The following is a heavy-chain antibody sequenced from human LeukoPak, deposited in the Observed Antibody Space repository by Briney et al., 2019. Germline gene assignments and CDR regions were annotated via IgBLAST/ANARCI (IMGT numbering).Heavy chain of an antibody. CDR1: GGTFSSYA. V-gene: IGHV1-69*10. Sequence: GASVKVSCKASGGTFSSYAISWVRQAPGQGLEWMGRIIPTLGIANYAQKFQGRVTITADKSTSTAYMELSSLRSEDTAVYYCARDPRAPYPEFVYWGQGTLVTVSS. J-gene: IGHJ4*02. CDR2: IIPTLGIA. CDR3: ARDPRAPYPEFVY. D-gene: IGHD2-2*02.